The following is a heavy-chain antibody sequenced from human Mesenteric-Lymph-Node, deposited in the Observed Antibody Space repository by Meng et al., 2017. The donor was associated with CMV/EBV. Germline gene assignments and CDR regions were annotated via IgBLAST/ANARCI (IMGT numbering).Heavy chain of an antibody. CDR2: INDGDRST. CDR1: GFTFSSYV. V-gene: IGHV3-23*01. Sequence: GGSLRLSCAASGFTFSSYVMKWVRQAPGRGLEWVATINDGDRSTYYADSVRGRFAISRDNSRNTLYLQINSLRAEDTAVYYCARSDVVGRHTESYYLFDYWGQGTLVTVSS. J-gene: IGHJ4*02. CDR3: ARSDVVGRHTESYYLFDY. D-gene: IGHD3-22*01.